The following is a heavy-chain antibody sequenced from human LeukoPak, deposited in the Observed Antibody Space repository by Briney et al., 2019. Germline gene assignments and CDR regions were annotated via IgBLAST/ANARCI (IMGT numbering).Heavy chain of an antibody. J-gene: IGHJ3*02. CDR3: ASGIVIVPVPTAFDI. Sequence: GFTXSSXXXXXXXXXPGKXXXXXSAINGGTSYYADSVKGRFTISRDNSRNTLWLQMNSLRAEDTAVYYCASGIVIVPVPTAFDIWGQGTMVTVSS. CDR2: INGGTS. CDR1: GFTXSSXX. D-gene: IGHD2-2*01. V-gene: IGHV3-23*01.